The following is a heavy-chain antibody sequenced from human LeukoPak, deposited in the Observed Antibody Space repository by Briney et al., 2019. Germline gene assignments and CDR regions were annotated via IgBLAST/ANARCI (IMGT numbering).Heavy chain of an antibody. V-gene: IGHV4-59*01. CDR3: ARGPYFDWFGKPYYYYYMDV. CDR2: IYYSGST. D-gene: IGHD3-9*01. J-gene: IGHJ6*03. Sequence: SETLSLTCTVSGGSISSYYWSWIRQPPGKGLEWIGYIYYSGSTNYNPSLKSRVTISVDTSKNQFSLKLSSVTAADTAVYYCARGPYFDWFGKPYYYYYMDVWGKGTTVTISS. CDR1: GGSISSYY.